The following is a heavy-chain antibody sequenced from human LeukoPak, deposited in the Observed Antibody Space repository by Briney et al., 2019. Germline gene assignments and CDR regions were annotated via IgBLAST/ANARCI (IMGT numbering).Heavy chain of an antibody. CDR3: ARADSSGYYYPYFDY. D-gene: IGHD3-22*01. J-gene: IGHJ4*02. Sequence: GSLRLSCAASGFTFSSYAMHWVRQAPGKGLEWVAVISYDGSNKYYADSVKGRFTISRDNSKNTLYLQMNSLRAEDTAVYYCARADSSGYYYPYFDYWGQGTLVTVSS. CDR1: GFTFSSYA. V-gene: IGHV3-30-3*01. CDR2: ISYDGSNK.